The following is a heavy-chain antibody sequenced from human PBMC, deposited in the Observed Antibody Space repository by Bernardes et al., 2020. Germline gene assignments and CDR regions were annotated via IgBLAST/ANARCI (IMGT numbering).Heavy chain of an antibody. D-gene: IGHD3-10*01. J-gene: IGHJ6*03. V-gene: IGHV3-7*03. Sequence: GGSLRLSCAASGFTFSSYWMSWVRQAPGKGLEWVANIKQDGSEKYYVDSVKGRFTISRDNAKNSLYLQMNSLRAEDTAVYYCAREENYYGSGSYYQANYMDVWGKGTTVTVSS. CDR2: IKQDGSEK. CDR3: AREENYYGSGSYYQANYMDV. CDR1: GFTFSSYW.